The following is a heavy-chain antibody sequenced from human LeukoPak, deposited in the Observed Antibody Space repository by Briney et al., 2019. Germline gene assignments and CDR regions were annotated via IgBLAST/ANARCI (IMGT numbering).Heavy chain of an antibody. CDR1: GGSVSSGSYY. V-gene: IGHV4-61*01. Sequence: SETLSLTCTVSGGSVSSGSYYWSWIRQPPGKGLEWIGYIYYSGSTNYNPSLKSRVTISVDTSKNQFSLKLSSVTAADTAVYYCAGDLGEDAFDIWGQGTMVTVSS. CDR2: IYYSGST. CDR3: AGDLGEDAFDI. D-gene: IGHD3-16*01. J-gene: IGHJ3*02.